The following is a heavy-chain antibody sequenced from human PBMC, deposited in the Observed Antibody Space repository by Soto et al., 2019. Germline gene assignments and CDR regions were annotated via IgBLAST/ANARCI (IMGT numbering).Heavy chain of an antibody. CDR3: ASFKTNSVVGAIDY. V-gene: IGHV1-69*01. J-gene: IGHJ4*02. Sequence: QVQLVQSGAEVKKPGSSVKVSCKASGGTFSSYAISWVRQAPGQGLEWMGGIIPLFGTANYAQKFQGRVTITADESTSTAYMELSSLRSEDTAVYYCASFKTNSVVGAIDYWGQGTLVTVSS. CDR1: GGTFSSYA. CDR2: IIPLFGTA. D-gene: IGHD1-26*01.